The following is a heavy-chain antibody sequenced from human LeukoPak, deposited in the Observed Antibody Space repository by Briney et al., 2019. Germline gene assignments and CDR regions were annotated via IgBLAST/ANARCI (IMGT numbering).Heavy chain of an antibody. J-gene: IGHJ4*02. CDR3: ARERVSALDY. CDR2: ISSSGSTI. V-gene: IGHV3-48*03. Sequence: PGGSLRLSCAASGFTFGSYEMNWVRQAPGKGLEWVSYISSSGSTIHYADSVKGRFTISRDNAKNSLYLQMNSLRAEDTAVYYCARERVSALDYWGQGTLVTVSS. CDR1: GFTFGSYE.